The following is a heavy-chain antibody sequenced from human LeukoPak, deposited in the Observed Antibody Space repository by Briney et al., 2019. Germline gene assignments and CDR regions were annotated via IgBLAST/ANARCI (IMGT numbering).Heavy chain of an antibody. CDR2: IYYSGST. D-gene: IGHD5-18*01. CDR1: GYSISSGYY. J-gene: IGHJ4*02. V-gene: IGHV4-38-2*02. CDR3: ARLEGNMVRTPLFDY. Sequence: SETLSLTCTVSGYSISSGYYWGWIRQPPGKGLEWIGYIYYSGSTYYNPSLKSRVTISVDTSKNQFSLKLSSVTAADTAVYYCARLEGNMVRTPLFDYWGQGTLVTVSS.